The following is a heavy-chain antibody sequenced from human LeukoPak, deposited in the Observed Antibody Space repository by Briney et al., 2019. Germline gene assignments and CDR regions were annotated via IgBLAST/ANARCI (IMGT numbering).Heavy chain of an antibody. CDR1: GFTFSTYA. CDR2: INGDGGST. J-gene: IGHJ4*02. Sequence: GGSLRLSCAASGFTFSTYAMSWVRQAPGQGLERVSSINGDGGSTYYAESVKGRFTVSRDNSKNTLYLQMDSLRAEDTAVYYCAKRPEFRTSNCLRFEFGGQGTLVTVFS. CDR3: AKRPEFRTSNCLRFEF. D-gene: IGHD2-2*01. V-gene: IGHV3-23*01.